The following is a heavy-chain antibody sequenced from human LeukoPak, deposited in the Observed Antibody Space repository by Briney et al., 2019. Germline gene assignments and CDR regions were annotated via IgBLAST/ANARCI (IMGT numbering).Heavy chain of an antibody. CDR2: IRSEARGGTT. J-gene: IGHJ4*02. D-gene: IGHD2-15*01. CDR3: DTWHRSGVSHSNV. Sequence: GRSLRLSCTASGFTFGDFAMSWVRQAPGKRLEWVGFIRSEARGGTTEYAASVKGRFIISIDASKRSAYLQMDSLKTEDTAVYYCDTWHRSGVSHSNVWGQGTLVTVSS. V-gene: IGHV3-49*04. CDR1: GFTFGDFA.